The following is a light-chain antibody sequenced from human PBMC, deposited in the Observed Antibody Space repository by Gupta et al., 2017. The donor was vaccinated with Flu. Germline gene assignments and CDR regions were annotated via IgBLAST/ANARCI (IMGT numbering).Light chain of an antibody. Sequence: GTLYLSPGERATLSCRASQSVKNNLLTWYQQKPGQAPRLLIYGASSRATGIPDRFSGSGSGTEFTLTIRRLEPEDFAVYYCQHEGISVSTFGQGTKLEIK. V-gene: IGKV3-20*01. CDR2: GAS. J-gene: IGKJ2*01. CDR1: QSVKNNL. CDR3: QHEGISVST.